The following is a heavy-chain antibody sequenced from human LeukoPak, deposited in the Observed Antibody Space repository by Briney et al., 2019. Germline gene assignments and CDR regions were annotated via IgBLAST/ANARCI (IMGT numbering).Heavy chain of an antibody. D-gene: IGHD6-19*01. CDR3: ASIFGQWLVGYFYYMDV. CDR2: INHSGST. CDR1: GFTFSSYS. J-gene: IGHJ6*03. V-gene: IGHV4-34*01. Sequence: PGGSLRLSCAASGFTFSSYSMNWVRQPPGKGLEWIGEINHSGSTNYNPSLKSRVTISVDTSKNQFSLKLSSVTAADTAVYYCASIFGQWLVGYFYYMDVWGKGTTVTVSS.